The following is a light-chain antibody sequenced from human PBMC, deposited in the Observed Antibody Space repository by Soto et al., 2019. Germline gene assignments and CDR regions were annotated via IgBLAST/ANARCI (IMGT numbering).Light chain of an antibody. CDR1: QSVSSSY. Sequence: EIVLTQSPGTLSLSPGERATLSCRASQSVSSSYLAWYQQKPGQAPRLLIYGASSRATGIPDRFSGSGSGTDFTLTISRLEPEDFAVYYWQQYGISPGPTFGQGTKLEIK. V-gene: IGKV3-20*01. CDR3: QQYGISPGPT. CDR2: GAS. J-gene: IGKJ2*01.